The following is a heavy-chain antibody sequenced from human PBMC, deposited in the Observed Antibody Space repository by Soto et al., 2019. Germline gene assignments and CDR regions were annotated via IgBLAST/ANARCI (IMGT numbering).Heavy chain of an antibody. CDR3: AKNGYSSSWWGPFDY. V-gene: IGHV3-30*18. CDR2: ISYDGSNK. J-gene: IGHJ4*02. Sequence: GGSLRLSCAASGFTFSSYGMHWVRQAPGKGLEWVAVISYDGSNKYYADSVKGRFTISRDNSKNTLYLQMNSLRAEDTAVYYCAKNGYSSSWWGPFDYWGPGTLVTVSS. CDR1: GFTFSSYG. D-gene: IGHD6-13*01.